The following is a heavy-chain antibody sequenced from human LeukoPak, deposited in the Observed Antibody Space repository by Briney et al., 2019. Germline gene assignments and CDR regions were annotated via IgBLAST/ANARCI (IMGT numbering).Heavy chain of an antibody. CDR3: ARTYSGYVYFDY. CDR1: GGSISSGGYY. Sequence: SETLSLTCTVSGGSISSGGYYWSWIRQHPGKGLEWIGYIYYSGSTYYNPSLKSRVTISVDTSKNQFSLKLSSVTAADTAVYYCARTYSGYVYFDYWGQGPRSPSPQ. D-gene: IGHD5-12*01. J-gene: IGHJ4*02. CDR2: IYYSGST. V-gene: IGHV4-31*03.